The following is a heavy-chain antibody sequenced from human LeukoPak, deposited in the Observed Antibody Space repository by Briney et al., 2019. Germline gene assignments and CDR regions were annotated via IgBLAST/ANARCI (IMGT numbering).Heavy chain of an antibody. V-gene: IGHV1-18*01. CDR3: AREVRDDWLFIDYYYYYGMDV. CDR2: ISAYNGNT. J-gene: IGHJ6*02. Sequence: ASVKVSCKASGYTFTSYGISWVRQAPGQGLEWMGWISAYNGNTNYAQKLQGRVTMTTDTSTSTAYMELRSLRSDDTAVYYCAREVRDDWLFIDYYYYYGMDVWGQGTTVTVSS. D-gene: IGHD3-9*01. CDR1: GYTFTSYG.